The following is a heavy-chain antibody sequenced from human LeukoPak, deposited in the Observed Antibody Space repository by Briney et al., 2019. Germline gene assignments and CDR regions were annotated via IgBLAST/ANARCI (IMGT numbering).Heavy chain of an antibody. Sequence: TGGSLRLSCAASGFTFSSYAMSWVRQAPGKGLEWVSAISGSGGSTYCADSVKGRFTISRDNSKNTLYLQMNSLRAEDAAVYYCATRPPLYYYYYMDVWGKGTTVTVSS. CDR3: ATRPPLYYYYYMDV. J-gene: IGHJ6*03. CDR1: GFTFSSYA. CDR2: ISGSGGST. V-gene: IGHV3-23*01.